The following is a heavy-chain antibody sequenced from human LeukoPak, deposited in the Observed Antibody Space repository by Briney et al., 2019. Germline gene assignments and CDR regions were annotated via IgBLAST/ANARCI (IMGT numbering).Heavy chain of an antibody. D-gene: IGHD3-22*01. CDR3: ARHPALNYYDSGGYYDY. Sequence: GESLKISCKGSGYSFTSYWISWVRQMPGKGLEWMGRIDPSDSYTNYSPSFQGHVTISADKSISTAYLQWSSLKASDTAMYYCARHPALNYYDSGGYYDYWGQGTLVTVSS. CDR2: IDPSDSYT. J-gene: IGHJ4*02. CDR1: GYSFTSYW. V-gene: IGHV5-10-1*01.